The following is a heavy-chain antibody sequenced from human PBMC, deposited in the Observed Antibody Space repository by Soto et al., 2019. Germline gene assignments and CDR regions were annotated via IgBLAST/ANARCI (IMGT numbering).Heavy chain of an antibody. Sequence: GGSLRLSCATSGFTFSRYWMTWVRQVPGKGLEWVANINQDGTEKYYLASVKGRFTISRDNAKDSLDLQMNALSADDTAVYYYAKAPDGSGREYYCDYWGQGTLVTVYS. V-gene: IGHV3-7*01. CDR3: AKAPDGSGREYYCDY. CDR1: GFTFSRYW. D-gene: IGHD3-10*01. J-gene: IGHJ4*02. CDR2: INQDGTEK.